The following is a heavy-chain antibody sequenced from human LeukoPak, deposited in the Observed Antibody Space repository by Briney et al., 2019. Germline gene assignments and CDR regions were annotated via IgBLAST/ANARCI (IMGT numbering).Heavy chain of an antibody. D-gene: IGHD3-3*01. CDR1: GFTFSNFD. V-gene: IGHV3-30*01. Sequence: GGSLRLSCTASGFTFSNFDMGWVRQAPGKGLEWVAVISYDGRNKDYADSVKGRFTISRDNSQNTLYLQMNSLRTEDSAVYSCARNGLLRGYHTWFDSWGQGTLVTVSS. CDR3: ARNGLLRGYHTWFDS. J-gene: IGHJ5*01. CDR2: ISYDGRNK.